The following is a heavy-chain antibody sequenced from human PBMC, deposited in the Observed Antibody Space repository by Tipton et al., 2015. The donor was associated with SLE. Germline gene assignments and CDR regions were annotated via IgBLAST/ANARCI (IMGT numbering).Heavy chain of an antibody. CDR2: IYYSGST. CDR3: ARHKPLLSIAVAGPGY. J-gene: IGHJ4*02. CDR1: GGSISSSSYY. V-gene: IGHV4-39*07. D-gene: IGHD6-19*01. Sequence: TLSLTCTVSGGSISSSSYYWGWIRQPPGKGLEWIGSIYYSGSTYYNPSLKSRVTIPVDTSKNQFSLKLSSVTAADTAVYYCARHKPLLSIAVAGPGYWGQGTLVTVSS.